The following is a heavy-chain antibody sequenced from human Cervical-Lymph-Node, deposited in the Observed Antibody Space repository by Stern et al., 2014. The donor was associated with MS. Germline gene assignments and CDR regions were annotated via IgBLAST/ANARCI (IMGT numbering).Heavy chain of an antibody. Sequence: QVQLLESGGGVVQPGRSLRVSCAASGYTFSSYGLHWVRQAPGKGLAWVAVIWYDGSKKYYAASVEGRFTISRDDSRNTLYLQMNSLRAEDTAVYYCARDPGVIAYYFDLWGQGTLVTVSS. CDR2: IWYDGSKK. J-gene: IGHJ4*02. CDR1: GYTFSSYG. CDR3: ARDPGVIAYYFDL. V-gene: IGHV3-33*01. D-gene: IGHD2-21*01.